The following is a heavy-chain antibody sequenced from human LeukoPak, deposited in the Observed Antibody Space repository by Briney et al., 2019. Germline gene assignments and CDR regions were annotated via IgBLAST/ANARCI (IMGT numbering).Heavy chain of an antibody. CDR1: GFTFSSYA. V-gene: IGHV3-23*01. Sequence: GGSLRLSCAASGFTFSSYAMSWVRQAPGKGLEWVSAICGSGGSTYYADSVKGRFTISRANSKNTLYLQMNSLRAEDTALYYCAKGGVTGEFDYWGQGTLVTVSS. CDR3: AKGGVTGEFDY. J-gene: IGHJ4*02. D-gene: IGHD7-27*01. CDR2: ICGSGGST.